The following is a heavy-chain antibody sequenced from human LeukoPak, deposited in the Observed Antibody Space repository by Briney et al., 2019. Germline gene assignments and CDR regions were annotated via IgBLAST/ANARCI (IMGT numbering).Heavy chain of an antibody. J-gene: IGHJ4*02. Sequence: PSETLSLTCAVYGGSFSDYYWSWIRQPPEKGLEWIGEIHHSGRTNYNPSLKTRVTISIGTSKNQFSLTLSSVTAADTAVYYCTRGQFQRDYWGQGTLVTVSS. CDR1: GGSFSDYY. V-gene: IGHV4-34*01. CDR2: IHHSGRT. CDR3: TRGQFQRDY.